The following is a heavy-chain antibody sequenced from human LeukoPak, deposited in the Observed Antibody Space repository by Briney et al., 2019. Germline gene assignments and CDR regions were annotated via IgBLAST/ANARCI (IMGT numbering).Heavy chain of an antibody. J-gene: IGHJ3*02. CDR1: GFTFNSFG. CDR3: ARRRANWGTNDAFDI. CDR2: ISSSSSTI. D-gene: IGHD7-27*01. Sequence: GGSLRLSCAASGFTFNSFGMSWVRQAPGKGLEWLSYISSSSSTIYYADSVRGRFTISRDNAKNSLYLQINSLRAEDTAVYYCARRRANWGTNDAFDIWGQGTMVTVSS. V-gene: IGHV3-48*04.